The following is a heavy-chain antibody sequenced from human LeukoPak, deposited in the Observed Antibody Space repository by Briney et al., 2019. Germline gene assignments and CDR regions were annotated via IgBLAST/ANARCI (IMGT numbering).Heavy chain of an antibody. CDR1: GFTFRSHW. D-gene: IGHD3-3*01. J-gene: IGHJ4*02. Sequence: PGGSLRLSCAASGFTFRSHWMTWVRQAPGKGLEWVANIKPDGSESYYVDSVMGRFSISRDNAKNSLYLQMNSLRDEDTAVYYCARDSRYDFWSGYPPYYFDYWGQGTLVTVSS. CDR3: ARDSRYDFWSGYPPYYFDY. V-gene: IGHV3-7*01. CDR2: IKPDGSES.